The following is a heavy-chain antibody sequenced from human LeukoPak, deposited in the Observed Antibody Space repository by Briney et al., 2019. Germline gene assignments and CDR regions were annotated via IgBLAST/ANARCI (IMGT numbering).Heavy chain of an antibody. Sequence: GGSLRLSCAASGFTFSSYAMHWVRQAPGKGLEWVAVISYDGSNKYYADSVKGRFTISRDNSKNTLYLQMNSLRAEDTAVYYCARDNAAAGRGLFDYWGQGTLVTVSS. J-gene: IGHJ4*02. CDR2: ISYDGSNK. D-gene: IGHD6-13*01. CDR3: ARDNAAAGRGLFDY. CDR1: GFTFSSYA. V-gene: IGHV3-30*04.